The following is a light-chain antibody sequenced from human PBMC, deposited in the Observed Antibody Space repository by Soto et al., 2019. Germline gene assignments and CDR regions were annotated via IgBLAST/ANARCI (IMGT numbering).Light chain of an antibody. CDR2: AAS. J-gene: IGKJ1*01. CDR3: QQSYSTPRT. Sequence: DIQMTQSPSSLSASVGDRVTITCRASQSISSYLNWYQQKPGKAPKXLIYAASSLQSGVPSRFSGSGSGTDFTLTISSPQPEDFATYYCQQSYSTPRTFGQETKVDIK. V-gene: IGKV1-39*01. CDR1: QSISSY.